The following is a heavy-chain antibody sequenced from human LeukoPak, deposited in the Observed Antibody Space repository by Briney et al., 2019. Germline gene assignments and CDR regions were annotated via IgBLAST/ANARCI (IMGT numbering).Heavy chain of an antibody. V-gene: IGHV3-15*01. CDR2: IKSKADGGTT. Sequence: PGGSLRLSCAASGFTFSNAWMSWVRQAPGKGLEWVGRIKSKADGGTTDYAAPVKGRFTISRDDSKNTLYLQMNSLKTEDTAVYYCTTGSYCGGDCYGGMDCWGQGTLVTVSS. CDR1: GFTFSNAW. J-gene: IGHJ4*02. CDR3: TTGSYCGGDCYGGMDC. D-gene: IGHD2-21*02.